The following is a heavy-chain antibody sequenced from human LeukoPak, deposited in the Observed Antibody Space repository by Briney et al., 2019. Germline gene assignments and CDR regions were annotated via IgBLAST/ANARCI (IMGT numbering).Heavy chain of an antibody. CDR1: GGTFSSYA. CDR2: IIPILGIA. J-gene: IGHJ4*02. D-gene: IGHD3-3*01. Sequence: GASVKVSCKASGGTFSSYAIGWVRQAPGQGLEWMGRIIPILGIANYAQKFQGRVTITADKSTSTAYMELSSLRSEDTAVYYCARAAYDFWSGYYLNYWGQGTLVTVSS. V-gene: IGHV1-69*04. CDR3: ARAAYDFWSGYYLNY.